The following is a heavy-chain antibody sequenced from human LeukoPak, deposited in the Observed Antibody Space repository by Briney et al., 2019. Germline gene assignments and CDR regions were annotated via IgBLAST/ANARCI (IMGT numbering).Heavy chain of an antibody. J-gene: IGHJ4*02. Sequence: GGSLRPSCAASGFTFSSYSMNWVRQAPGKGLEWVSSISSSSSYIYYADSVKGRFTISRDNAKNSLYLQMNSLRAEDTAVYYCARDRKRFLEWLLSGNYFDYWGQGTLVTVSS. CDR3: ARDRKRFLEWLLSGNYFDY. CDR1: GFTFSSYS. V-gene: IGHV3-21*01. CDR2: ISSSSSYI. D-gene: IGHD3-3*01.